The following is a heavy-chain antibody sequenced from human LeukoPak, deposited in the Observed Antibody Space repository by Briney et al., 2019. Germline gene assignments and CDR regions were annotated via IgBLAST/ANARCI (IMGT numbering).Heavy chain of an antibody. D-gene: IGHD2-15*01. CDR2: ISAYNGNT. Sequence: ASVKVSCKASGYTFTSYGISWVRQSPGQGLEWMGWISAYNGNTNYAQKLQGRVTMTTDTSTSTAYMELRSLRSDDTAVYYCARADCSGGSCYWGPFDYWGQGTLVTVSS. V-gene: IGHV1-18*01. J-gene: IGHJ4*02. CDR3: ARADCSGGSCYWGPFDY. CDR1: GYTFTSYG.